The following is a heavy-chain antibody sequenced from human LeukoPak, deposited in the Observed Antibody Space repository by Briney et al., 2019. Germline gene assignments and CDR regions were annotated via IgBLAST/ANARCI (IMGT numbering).Heavy chain of an antibody. D-gene: IGHD5-24*01. CDR1: GGSISSSSYY. V-gene: IGHV4-39*01. CDR3: ERHVRDGYNSIVPFDY. CDR2: IYYSGST. J-gene: IGHJ4*02. Sequence: SETLSLTCTVSGGSISSSSYYWGWIRQPPGKGLEWIGSIYYSGSTYYNPSLKSRVTISVDTSKNQFSLKLSSVTAADTAVYYCERHVRDGYNSIVPFDYWGQGTLVTVSS.